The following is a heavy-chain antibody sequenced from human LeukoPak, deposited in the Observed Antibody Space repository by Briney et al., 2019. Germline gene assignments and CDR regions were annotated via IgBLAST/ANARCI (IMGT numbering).Heavy chain of an antibody. J-gene: IGHJ5*02. CDR2: IIPIFGTA. V-gene: IGHV1-69*13. Sequence: ASVKVSCKASGGTFSSYAISWVRQAPGQGLEWMGGIIPIFGTANYAQKFQGRVTITADESTSTAYMELSSLRSEDTAVYYCARDPGIAAAGHGPRMNWFDPWGQGTLVTVSS. D-gene: IGHD6-13*01. CDR1: GGTFSSYA. CDR3: ARDPGIAAAGHGPRMNWFDP.